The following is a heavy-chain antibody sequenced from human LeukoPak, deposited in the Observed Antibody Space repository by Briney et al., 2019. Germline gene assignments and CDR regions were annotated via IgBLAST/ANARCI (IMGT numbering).Heavy chain of an antibody. J-gene: IGHJ5*02. CDR3: ARLTNDWFDP. D-gene: IGHD4-11*01. CDR1: GGSISSSSYY. CDR2: IYYSGST. Sequence: SETLSLTCTVSGGSISSSSYYWGWLRQPPGKGLEWIGSIYYSGSTFYNPSLTSRVTISVDTSKNQFSLKLSSVTAADTAVYYCARLTNDWFDPWGQGTLVTVSS. V-gene: IGHV4-39*01.